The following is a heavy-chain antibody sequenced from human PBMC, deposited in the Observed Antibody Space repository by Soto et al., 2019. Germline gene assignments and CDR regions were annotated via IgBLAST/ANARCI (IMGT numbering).Heavy chain of an antibody. CDR1: GFTFSSYW. CDR3: ARDIVVVVATSDYGMDV. V-gene: IGHV3-74*01. J-gene: IGHJ6*02. D-gene: IGHD2-15*01. CDR2: INSDGSST. Sequence: EVQLVASGGGLVQPGGSLRLSCAASGFTFSSYWMHWVRQVPGKGLVWVSRINSDGSSTTYADSVRGRFTISRDNAKNTLYLQMHSLRAEDTAVYYCARDIVVVVATSDYGMDVWGQGTTVTVSS.